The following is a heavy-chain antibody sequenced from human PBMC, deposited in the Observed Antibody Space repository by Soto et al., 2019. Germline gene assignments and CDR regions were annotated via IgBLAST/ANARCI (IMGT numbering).Heavy chain of an antibody. CDR1: GYTFINYG. J-gene: IGHJ4*02. Sequence: GASVKVSCKASGYTFINYGVSWVRQAPGQGLEWMGWISAYNGDKKYAQNVQGRVTLTTDTSTSTAYMEMRTLRSDDTAVYYCAKDRRLSTVPYYFDYWGQGTLVTVSS. CDR2: ISAYNGDK. CDR3: AKDRRLSTVPYYFDY. V-gene: IGHV1-18*01. D-gene: IGHD4-17*01.